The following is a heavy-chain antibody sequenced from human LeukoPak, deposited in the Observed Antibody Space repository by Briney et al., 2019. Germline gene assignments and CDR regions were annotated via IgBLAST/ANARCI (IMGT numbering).Heavy chain of an antibody. V-gene: IGHV1-18*01. Sequence: GGPGTVSCPASGYTLSNNGIKWGGQAPGQRLEWMGWISTSNGDTTYTQKFQGRVIMTTDTSTNTAYMEVRSLRSDDTAIYYCAREGLGELTLDYWGQGTLVIVST. CDR3: AREGLGELTLDY. CDR1: GYTLSNNG. D-gene: IGHD3-16*01. J-gene: IGHJ4*02. CDR2: ISTSNGDT.